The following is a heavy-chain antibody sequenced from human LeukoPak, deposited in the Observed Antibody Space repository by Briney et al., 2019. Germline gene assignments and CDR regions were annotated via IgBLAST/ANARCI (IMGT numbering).Heavy chain of an antibody. D-gene: IGHD6-13*01. CDR3: ARDSEYGSRFAFDI. CDR2: INQDGGER. CDR1: GFTFSSHW. J-gene: IGHJ3*02. Sequence: PGGSLRLSCVASGFTFSSHWMTWVRQAPGKGLEWVANINQDGGERYYVDSVQGRFTISRDNAKNSLYLQMNSLRAEDTAVYHCARDSEYGSRFAFDIWGQGTMVTVSS. V-gene: IGHV3-7*01.